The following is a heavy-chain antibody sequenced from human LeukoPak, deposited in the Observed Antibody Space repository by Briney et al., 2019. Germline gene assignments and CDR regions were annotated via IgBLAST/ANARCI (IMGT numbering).Heavy chain of an antibody. D-gene: IGHD4-17*01. J-gene: IGHJ3*02. CDR1: GFSLSTSGVG. V-gene: IGHV2-5*01. CDR2: IYWNDDK. Sequence: SGPTLVKPTQTLTLTCTFSGFSLSTSGVGVGWIRQPPGKALEWLALIYWNDDKRYSPSLKSRLTITKDTSKNQVVLIMTNMDPVDTATYYCAHSGTVTTPHDAFDIWGQGTMVTVSS. CDR3: AHSGTVTTPHDAFDI.